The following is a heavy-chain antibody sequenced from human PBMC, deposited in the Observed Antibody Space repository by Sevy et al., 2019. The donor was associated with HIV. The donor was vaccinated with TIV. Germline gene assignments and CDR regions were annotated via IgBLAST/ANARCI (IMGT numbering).Heavy chain of an antibody. V-gene: IGHV3-21*01. J-gene: IGHJ4*02. D-gene: IGHD6-13*01. CDR1: GFTFSSYS. CDR3: ARQWVPYSSSWYTGYYFDY. Sequence: GGSLRLSCAASGFTFSSYSMNWVRQAPGKGLEWVSSISSSSSYIDYANSVKGRFTISRDNAKNSLYLQMNSLRAEDTAVYYCARQWVPYSSSWYTGYYFDYWGQGTLVTVSS. CDR2: ISSSSSYI.